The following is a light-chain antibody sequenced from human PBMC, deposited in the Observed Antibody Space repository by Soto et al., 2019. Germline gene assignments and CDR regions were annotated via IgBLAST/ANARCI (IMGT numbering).Light chain of an antibody. CDR2: KDS. CDR3: YSAADNNLV. J-gene: IGLJ2*01. CDR1: VVAKKY. V-gene: IGLV3-27*01. Sequence: SYELTQPSSVSVSPGQTARITCSGDVVAKKYGRWFQQKPGQAPVLVIDKDSERPSGIPERFSGSSSGTTVTLTISGAQVEDEADYYCYSAADNNLVFGGGTKVTVL.